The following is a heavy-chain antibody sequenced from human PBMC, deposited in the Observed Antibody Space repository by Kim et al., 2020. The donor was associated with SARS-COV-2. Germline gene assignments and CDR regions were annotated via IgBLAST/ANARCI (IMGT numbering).Heavy chain of an antibody. CDR2: IYPGDSDT. CDR3: ALVDYYDSSGYSPDAFDI. CDR1: GYSFTSYW. V-gene: IGHV5-51*01. J-gene: IGHJ3*02. D-gene: IGHD3-22*01. Sequence: GESLKISCKGSGYSFTSYWIGWVRQMPGKGLEWMGIIYPGDSDTRYSPSFQGQVTISADKSISTAYLQWSSLKASDTAMYYCALVDYYDSSGYSPDAFDIWGQGTMVTVSS.